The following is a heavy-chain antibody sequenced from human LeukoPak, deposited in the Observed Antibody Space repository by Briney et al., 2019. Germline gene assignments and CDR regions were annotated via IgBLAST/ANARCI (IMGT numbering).Heavy chain of an antibody. D-gene: IGHD2-15*01. J-gene: IGHJ3*02. CDR2: IYTSGST. CDR3: ARAGLGYCSGGSCSSAPLDAFDI. CDR1: GGSISSYY. V-gene: IGHV4-4*07. Sequence: NPSETLSLTCTVSGGSISSYYWSWIRQPAGKGLEWIGRIYTSGSTNYNPSLKSRVTMSVDTSKNQFSLKLSSVTAADTAVYYCARAGLGYCSGGSCSSAPLDAFDIWGQGTMVTVSS.